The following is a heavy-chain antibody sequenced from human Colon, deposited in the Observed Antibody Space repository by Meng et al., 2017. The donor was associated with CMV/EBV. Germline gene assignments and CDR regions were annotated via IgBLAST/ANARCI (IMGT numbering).Heavy chain of an antibody. CDR3: ARAGVGYCSSTSCQGVWFDP. CDR2: ISSSGSTI. Sequence: GESLKISCAASGFTFSDYYMSWIRQAPGKGLEWVSYISSSGSTIYYADSVKGRFTISRDNAKNSLYLQMNSLRAEDTAVYYCARAGVGYCSSTSCQGVWFDPWGQGTLVTVS. V-gene: IGHV3-11*04. CDR1: GFTFSDYY. D-gene: IGHD2-2*01. J-gene: IGHJ5*02.